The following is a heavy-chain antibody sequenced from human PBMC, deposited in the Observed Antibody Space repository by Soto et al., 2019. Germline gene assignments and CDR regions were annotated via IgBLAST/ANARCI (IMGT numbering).Heavy chain of an antibody. V-gene: IGHV1-2*04. J-gene: IGHJ6*02. Sequence: ASVKVSCKASGYTFTGYYMHWVRQAPGQGLEWMGWINPNSGGTNYAQKFQGWVTMTRDTSISTAYMELSRLRSDDTAVYYCARARVVRYYYYGMDVWGQGTTVT. CDR2: INPNSGGT. CDR3: ARARVVRYYYYGMDV. CDR1: GYTFTGYY. D-gene: IGHD3-3*01.